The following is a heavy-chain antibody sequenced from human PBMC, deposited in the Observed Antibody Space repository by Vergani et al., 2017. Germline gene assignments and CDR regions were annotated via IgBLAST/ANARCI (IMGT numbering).Heavy chain of an antibody. CDR3: AKGCGLLYDYYYMDV. CDR2: ISYDGSNK. J-gene: IGHJ6*03. Sequence: QVQLVESGGAVVQPGRSLRLSCAASGFTFSSYGMHWVRQAPGKGLEWVAVISYDGSNKYYADSVKGRFTISRDNSKNTLYLQMNSLRAEDTAVYYCAKGCGLLYDYYYMDVWGKGTTVTVSS. CDR1: GFTFSSYG. V-gene: IGHV3-30*18. D-gene: IGHD2-2*02.